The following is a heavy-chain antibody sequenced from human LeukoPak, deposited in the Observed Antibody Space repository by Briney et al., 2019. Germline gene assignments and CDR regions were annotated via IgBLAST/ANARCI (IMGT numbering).Heavy chain of an antibody. CDR1: GFTFSSYS. D-gene: IGHD6-13*01. J-gene: IGHJ6*03. V-gene: IGHV3-21*01. CDR2: ISSSSSYI. Sequence: MPGGSLRLSCAASGFTFSSYSMNWVRQAPGKGLEWVSSISSSSSYIYYADSVKGRFTISRDNAKNSLYLQMNSLRAEDTAVYYCARDVAAVSKNNMDVWGKGTTVTVSS. CDR3: ARDVAAVSKNNMDV.